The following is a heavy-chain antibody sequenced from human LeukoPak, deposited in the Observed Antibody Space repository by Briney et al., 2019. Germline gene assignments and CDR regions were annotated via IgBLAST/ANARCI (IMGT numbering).Heavy chain of an antibody. CDR2: IYYSGST. J-gene: IGHJ4*02. V-gene: IGHV4-31*03. CDR1: GGSISSGGYY. CDR3: ARGSRWGPFDY. Sequence: PSETLSLTCTVSGGSISSGGYYWSWIRQHPGKGLEWIGYIYYSGSTYYNPSLKSRVTISVDTSKNQFSLKLSSVTAADTAVYYCARGSRWGPFDYWGQGTLVTVSS. D-gene: IGHD2-21*02.